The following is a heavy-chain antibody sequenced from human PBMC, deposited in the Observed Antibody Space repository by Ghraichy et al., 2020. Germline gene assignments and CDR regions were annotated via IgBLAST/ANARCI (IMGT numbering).Heavy chain of an antibody. V-gene: IGHV3-33*01. D-gene: IGHD5-18*01. Sequence: GGSLRLSCAASGFTFSSYGMHWVRQAPGKGLEWVAVIWYDGSNKYYADSVKGRFTISRDNSKNTLYLQMNSLRAEDTAVYYCARGSGMDSYGYDYFDYWGQGTLVTVSS. CDR3: ARGSGMDSYGYDYFDY. CDR1: GFTFSSYG. CDR2: IWYDGSNK. J-gene: IGHJ4*02.